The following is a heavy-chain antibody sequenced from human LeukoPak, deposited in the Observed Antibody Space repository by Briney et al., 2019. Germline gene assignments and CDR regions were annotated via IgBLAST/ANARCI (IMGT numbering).Heavy chain of an antibody. Sequence: ASVKVSCKASGYTFTGYYMHWVRQAPGQGLEWMGWINPNSGGTNYAQKFQGWVTMTRDTSISTAYMELSRLRSDDTAVYYCARLVIRGTYYGMDVWGQGTTVTVSS. CDR3: ARLVIRGTYYGMDV. CDR1: GYTFTGYY. J-gene: IGHJ6*02. CDR2: INPNSGGT. D-gene: IGHD3-9*01. V-gene: IGHV1-2*04.